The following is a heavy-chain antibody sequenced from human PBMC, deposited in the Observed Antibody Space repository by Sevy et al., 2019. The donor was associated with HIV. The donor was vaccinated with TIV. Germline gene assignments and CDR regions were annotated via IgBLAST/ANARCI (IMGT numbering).Heavy chain of an antibody. J-gene: IGHJ5*02. CDR2: IYHSGST. Sequence: SETLSLTCAVSGGSISSGGYSWSWIRQPPGKGLEWIGYIYHSGSTYYNPSLKSRVTISVDRSKNQFSLKLSSVTAADTAMYYCARGGLLWFGELNNWFDPWGQGTLVTVSS. D-gene: IGHD3-10*01. CDR3: ARGGLLWFGELNNWFDP. V-gene: IGHV4-30-2*01. CDR1: GGSISSGGYS.